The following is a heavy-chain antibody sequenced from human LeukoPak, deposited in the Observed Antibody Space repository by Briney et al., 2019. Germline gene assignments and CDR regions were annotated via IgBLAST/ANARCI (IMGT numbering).Heavy chain of an antibody. J-gene: IGHJ4*02. D-gene: IGHD2-21*01. CDR2: INVGGSPI. V-gene: IGHV3-48*01. Sequence: GGSLRLSCAASVFTFSRDSMNWVRQAPGKGLEGVSYINVGGSPIYYADSVRGRFTISRDNAKNSLYLQMNSLRAEDTAVYYCVRDNPRCCGVIPANIDDYWGQGTLVTVSS. CDR1: VFTFSRDS. CDR3: VRDNPRCCGVIPANIDDY.